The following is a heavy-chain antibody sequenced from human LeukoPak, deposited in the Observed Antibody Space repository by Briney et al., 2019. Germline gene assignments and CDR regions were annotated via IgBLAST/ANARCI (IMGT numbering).Heavy chain of an antibody. V-gene: IGHV4-59*01. D-gene: IGHD3-22*01. Sequence: PSETLSLTCTVSGGSISSYYWSWIRQPPGKGLEWIGYIYYSGNTNYNPSLKSRVTISVDTSKNQFSLKLSSVTAADTAVYYCARPGWYYYDSSGYPIDYWGQGTLVTVSS. CDR2: IYYSGNT. J-gene: IGHJ4*02. CDR3: ARPGWYYYDSSGYPIDY. CDR1: GGSISSYY.